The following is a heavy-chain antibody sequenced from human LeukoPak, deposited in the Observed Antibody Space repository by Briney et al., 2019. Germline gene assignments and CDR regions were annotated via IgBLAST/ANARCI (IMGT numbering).Heavy chain of an antibody. CDR2: IYSGGST. CDR3: ARVLAHWNAFDI. Sequence: GGSLRLSCAASGFTVSSNYMSWVRQAPGKGLEWVSVIYSGGSTYYADSVKGRFTISRDNSKNTLYLQMNSLRAEDTAVYYCARVLAHWNAFDIWGQGTLVTVSS. J-gene: IGHJ3*02. D-gene: IGHD1-1*01. CDR1: GFTVSSNY. V-gene: IGHV3-66*01.